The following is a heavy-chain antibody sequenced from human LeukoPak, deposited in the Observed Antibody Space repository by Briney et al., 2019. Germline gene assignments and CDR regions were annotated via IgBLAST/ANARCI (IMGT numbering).Heavy chain of an antibody. V-gene: IGHV1-8*01. CDR2: MNPNSGNT. D-gene: IGHD3-22*01. CDR1: GYTFTSYD. J-gene: IGHJ6*02. CDR3: AGISYYYDSSGYYPYGMDV. Sequence: ASVKVSCKASGYTFTSYDINWVRQATGQGLEWMGWMNPNSGNTGYAQKFQGRVTMTRNTSISTAYMELSSLRSEDTAVYYCAGISYYYDSSGYYPYGMDVWGQGTTVTVSS.